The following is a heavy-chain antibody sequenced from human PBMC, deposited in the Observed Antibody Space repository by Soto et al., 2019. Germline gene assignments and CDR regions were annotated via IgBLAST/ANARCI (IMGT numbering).Heavy chain of an antibody. CDR3: AKKVHPWLDTDAFYI. CDR1: GFTFSSYA. Sequence: GGSLRLSCAATGFTFSSYAMSWVRQAPGKGMEWVSAISGSGGSTYYADSVKGRFTISRDNSKNTLYLQMNSLRAEDTAVYYCAKKVHPWLDTDAFYIWGQGTMVTVSS. CDR2: ISGSGGST. J-gene: IGHJ3*02. V-gene: IGHV3-23*01. D-gene: IGHD5-18*01.